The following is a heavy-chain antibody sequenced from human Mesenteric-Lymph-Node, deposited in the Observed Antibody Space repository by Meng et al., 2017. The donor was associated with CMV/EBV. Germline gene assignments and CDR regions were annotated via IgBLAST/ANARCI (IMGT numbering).Heavy chain of an antibody. CDR2: TYYRSKWYN. Sequence: NTAGWNWIRQTPSRGLEWLGRTYYRSKWYNDFALSVKSRITINPDTSKNQFSLQLNSVTPEDTAMYYCARDTPLLYKSGWHSTWFDSWGQGTLVTVSS. CDR1: NTAG. CDR3: ARDTPLLYKSGWHSTWFDS. V-gene: IGHV6-1*01. D-gene: IGHD6-19*01. J-gene: IGHJ5*01.